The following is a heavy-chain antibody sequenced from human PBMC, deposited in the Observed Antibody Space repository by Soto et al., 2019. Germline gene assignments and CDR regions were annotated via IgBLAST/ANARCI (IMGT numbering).Heavy chain of an antibody. D-gene: IGHD4-17*01. J-gene: IGHJ5*02. CDR1: GFTFSSYA. Sequence: EVQLLESGGGLVQPGGSLRLSCAASGFTFSSYAMSWVRQAPGKGLEWVSAISGGGGSTYYADSVKGRFTISRDNSKNTLYLQMNSLRAEDTAVYYCAKDRPDYGGNQGGGWFDPWGQGTLVTVSS. V-gene: IGHV3-23*01. CDR3: AKDRPDYGGNQGGGWFDP. CDR2: ISGGGGST.